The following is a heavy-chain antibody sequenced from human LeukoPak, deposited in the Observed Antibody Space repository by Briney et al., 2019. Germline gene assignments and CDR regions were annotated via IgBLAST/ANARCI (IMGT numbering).Heavy chain of an antibody. V-gene: IGHV1-69*13. Sequence: ASVKVSCRASGGTFSSYAISWVRQAPGQGLEWMGGIIPIFGTANYAQRFQGRVTIAADESTSTAYMELSSLRSEDTAVYYCARDGYSWGQGTLVTVSS. D-gene: IGHD5-18*01. CDR2: IIPIFGTA. CDR1: GGTFSSYA. J-gene: IGHJ4*02. CDR3: ARDGYS.